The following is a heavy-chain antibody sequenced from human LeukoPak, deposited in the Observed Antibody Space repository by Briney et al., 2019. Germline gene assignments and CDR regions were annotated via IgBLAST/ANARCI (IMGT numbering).Heavy chain of an antibody. CDR2: IYYNGSP. J-gene: IGHJ4*02. D-gene: IGHD6-13*01. Sequence: NPSEPLSLPCTVSGGPLSSSSYHWGWIPPPPGKGLEWIGRIYYNGSPYYNPSLKSRVTISVDTSKNQFSLKLSSVTAAETAVYYCTRRPRYSSSWDTFDYWGQGTLVTVSS. CDR3: TRRPRYSSSWDTFDY. CDR1: GGPLSSSSYH. V-gene: IGHV4-39*01.